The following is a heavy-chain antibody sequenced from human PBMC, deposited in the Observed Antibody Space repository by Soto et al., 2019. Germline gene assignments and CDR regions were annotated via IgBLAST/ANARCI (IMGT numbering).Heavy chain of an antibody. J-gene: IGHJ4*02. CDR1: GYTFTGYY. V-gene: IGHV1-2*02. CDR2: INPNSGGT. D-gene: IGHD3-22*01. Sequence: GASVKVSCKASGYTFTGYYMHWVRQAPGQGLEWMGWINPNSGGTNYAQKFQGRVTMTRDTSISTAYMELSRLRSDDTAVYHCARDPYYYDSSGYYHFDYWGQGTLVTVSS. CDR3: ARDPYYYDSSGYYHFDY.